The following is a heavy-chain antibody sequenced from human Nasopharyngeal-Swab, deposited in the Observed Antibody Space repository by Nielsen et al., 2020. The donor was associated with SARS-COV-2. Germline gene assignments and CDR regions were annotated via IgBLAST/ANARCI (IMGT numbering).Heavy chain of an antibody. D-gene: IGHD1-1*01. CDR3: ARDRTNDYYYYMDV. CDR2: ISSSSSYI. J-gene: IGHJ6*03. Sequence: RGSLRLSCAVSGFTFSSYSMNWVRQAPGKGLEWVSSISSSSSYIYYADSVKGRFTISRDNAKNSLYLQMNSLKAEDTAVYYCARDRTNDYYYYMDVWGKGTTVTVSS. CDR1: GFTFSSYS. V-gene: IGHV3-21*01.